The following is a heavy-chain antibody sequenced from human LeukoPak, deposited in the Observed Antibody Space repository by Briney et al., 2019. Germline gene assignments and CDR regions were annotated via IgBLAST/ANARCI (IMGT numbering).Heavy chain of an antibody. CDR2: IYYSGST. CDR3: ARGGLGYCSGGSCRNWFDP. V-gene: IGHV4-59*12. J-gene: IGHJ5*02. D-gene: IGHD2-15*01. Sequence: SETLSLTCTVSGGSISSYYWSWIRQPPGKGLEWIGYIYYSGSTNYNPSLKSRVTISVDTSKNQFSLKLSSVTAADTAVYYCARGGLGYCSGGSCRNWFDPWGQGTLVTVSS. CDR1: GGSISSYY.